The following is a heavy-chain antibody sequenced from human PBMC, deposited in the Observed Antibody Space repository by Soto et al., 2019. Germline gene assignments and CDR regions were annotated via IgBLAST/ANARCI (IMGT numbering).Heavy chain of an antibody. J-gene: IGHJ6*02. CDR2: IYYSGST. CDR1: GGSISSSSYY. Sequence: QLQLQESGPGLVKPSETLSHTCTVSGGSISSSSYYWGWIRQTPGKGLEWIGSIYYSGSTYYNPSIKSRVTISVDTSKNQFALKLSAVTATHTAVYYCAATAPAPPNPYYYYYGMDVWGQGTTVTVSS. V-gene: IGHV4-39*01. CDR3: AATAPAPPNPYYYYYGMDV. D-gene: IGHD2-2*01.